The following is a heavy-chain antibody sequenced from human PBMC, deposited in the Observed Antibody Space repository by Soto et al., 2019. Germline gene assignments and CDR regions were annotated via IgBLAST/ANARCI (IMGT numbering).Heavy chain of an antibody. J-gene: IGHJ6*02. CDR3: ARTAGLTIFGAVPSLHYAMDV. D-gene: IGHD3-3*01. Sequence: HGESLKISCNGSGYTFDKHWVAWVRQVPGKGLEWMGSIYAGDSDTRYSPSLQGQVTISADKSPSTVYLQWNRLKASDTALYYCARTAGLTIFGAVPSLHYAMDVWGQGTSVTVS. CDR1: GYTFDKHW. CDR2: IYAGDSDT. V-gene: IGHV5-51*01.